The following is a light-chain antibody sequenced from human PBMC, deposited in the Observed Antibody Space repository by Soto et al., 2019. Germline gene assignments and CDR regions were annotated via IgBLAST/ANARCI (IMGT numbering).Light chain of an antibody. CDR2: GAS. V-gene: IGKV3-20*01. J-gene: IGKJ1*01. Sequence: EIVLTQSPGTLSLSPGERATLSCRASQSVTSSYLAWYQQKPGQAPRLLIYGASSRATGIPDRFSGRGSGPDFTLTISRLEPEDFAVYYCQQYDSSPRTFGQGTKVEIK. CDR3: QQYDSSPRT. CDR1: QSVTSSY.